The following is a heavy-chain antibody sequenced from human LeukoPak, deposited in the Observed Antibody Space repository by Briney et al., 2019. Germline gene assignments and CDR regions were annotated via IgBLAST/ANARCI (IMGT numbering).Heavy chain of an antibody. V-gene: IGHV3-53*01. CDR3: ARAGGINLVRGVTKAPIYYFDY. CDR1: GLSVSNNY. J-gene: IGHJ4*02. Sequence: GGSLRLSCAPSGLSVSNNYMSWVCQAPGKGLEWVSIIYSGGDIYYADSVKGRFTISRDSSKNTLSLQMNSLRVEDTAVYYCARAGGINLVRGVTKAPIYYFDYWGQGTLVTVFS. CDR2: IYSGGDI. D-gene: IGHD3-10*01.